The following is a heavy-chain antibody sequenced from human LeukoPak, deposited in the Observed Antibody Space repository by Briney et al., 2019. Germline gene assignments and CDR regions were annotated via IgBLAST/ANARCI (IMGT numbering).Heavy chain of an antibody. V-gene: IGHV4-59*08. Sequence: SVTLSLTCIVSGGSISSYYWRWIRQPPGKALEWIGYMSKSGSTNYNRSLQSRVTILVDTSKNQFSLKLSPATAADTAVYYCARHKGSSTWYPFDYWGQGTLVTVSS. CDR2: MSKSGST. CDR1: GGSISSYY. D-gene: IGHD6-13*01. CDR3: ARHKGSSTWYPFDY. J-gene: IGHJ4*02.